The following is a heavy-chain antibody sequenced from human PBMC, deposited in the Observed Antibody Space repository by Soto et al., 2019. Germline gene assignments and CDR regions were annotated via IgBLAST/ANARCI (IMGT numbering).Heavy chain of an antibody. CDR1: GGSISSGGYY. CDR3: AKNLPRTGRFDY. V-gene: IGHV4-39*01. CDR2: IYYSGST. Sequence: SETLSLTCTVSGGSISSGGYYWGWVRQPPGKGLEWVGYIYYSGSTYYNPSLKNRVTISVDRSKNQFSLQMTSVTAADTAVYYCAKNLPRTGRFDYWGQGTLVTVSS. J-gene: IGHJ4*02.